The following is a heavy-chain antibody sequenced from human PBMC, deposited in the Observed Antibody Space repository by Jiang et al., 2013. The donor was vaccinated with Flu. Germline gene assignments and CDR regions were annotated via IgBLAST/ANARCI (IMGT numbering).Heavy chain of an antibody. D-gene: IGHD2/OR15-2a*01. CDR3: ARDNGADQNWFDP. Sequence: SGAEVKKPGASVKVSCKASGFTFTTYTMHWVRQAPGHSLEWMGWINAGNGNTNYSQKFQGRVTITRDTSATTAYMELSSLTSEDTAVYYCARDNGADQNWFDPWGQGTQVIVSS. V-gene: IGHV1-3*01. CDR2: INAGNGNT. J-gene: IGHJ5*02. CDR1: GFTFTTYT.